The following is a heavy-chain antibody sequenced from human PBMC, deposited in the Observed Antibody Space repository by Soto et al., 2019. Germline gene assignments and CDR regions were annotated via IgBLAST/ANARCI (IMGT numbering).Heavy chain of an antibody. D-gene: IGHD6-19*01. J-gene: IGHJ4*02. V-gene: IGHV3-15*07. CDR3: TTRELIAVVSQGPDY. Sequence: EVQLVESGGGLVKPGGALRLSCAASGFTFSNAWMNWVRQAPGKGLEWVGRIKSKTDGGTTDYAAPVKGRFTISRDDSNNTLYLQMNSLKTEDTAVYYCTTRELIAVVSQGPDYWGQGTLVTVSS. CDR2: IKSKTDGGTT. CDR1: GFTFSNAW.